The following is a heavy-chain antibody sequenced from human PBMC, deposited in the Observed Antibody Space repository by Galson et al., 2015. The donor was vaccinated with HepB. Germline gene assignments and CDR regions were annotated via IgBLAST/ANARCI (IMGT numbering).Heavy chain of an antibody. CDR3: ARERSTTGDALDV. V-gene: IGHV1-69*04. D-gene: IGHD6-13*01. Sequence: SVKVSCKASGGTFSTDTFNWVRQAPGQGLEWMGRIIAQLRLTDYPQKFQGRVTMTADKSTNTVFMELTSLRSEDTAVYYCARERSTTGDALDVWGQGTMVSVSS. J-gene: IGHJ3*01. CDR2: IIAQLRLT. CDR1: GGTFSTDT.